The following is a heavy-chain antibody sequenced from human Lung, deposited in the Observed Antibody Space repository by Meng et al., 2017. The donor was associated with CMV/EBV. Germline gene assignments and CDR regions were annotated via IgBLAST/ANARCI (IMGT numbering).Heavy chain of an antibody. CDR2: INPNTGAT. V-gene: IGHV1-2*02. CDR1: GYTFIGYN. Sequence: ASVXVSCKASGYTFIGYNIHWARQAPGQGLEWMGWINPNTGATKFAERFQGRVTLTTDTSISTAYMELSRLKSDDTAVFFCARLFHTSLGTNYYYGMDVWXQGTTVTVS. CDR3: ARLFHTSLGTNYYYGMDV. D-gene: IGHD3-10*01. J-gene: IGHJ6*02.